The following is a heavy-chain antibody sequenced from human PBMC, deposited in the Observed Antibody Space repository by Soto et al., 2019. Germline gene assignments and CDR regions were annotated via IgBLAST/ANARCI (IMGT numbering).Heavy chain of an antibody. CDR2: ISGSGGST. CDR1: GFTFSSYA. CDR3: AKGLPDTAIVNYFDC. V-gene: IGHV3-23*01. Sequence: PGGSLRLSCAASGFTFSSYAMSWVRQAPGKGLEWVSAISGSGGSTYYADSVKGRFTISRDNSKNTLYLQMNSLRAEDTAVYYFAKGLPDTAIVNYFDCWGKESLFTVAS. D-gene: IGHD5-18*01. J-gene: IGHJ4*02.